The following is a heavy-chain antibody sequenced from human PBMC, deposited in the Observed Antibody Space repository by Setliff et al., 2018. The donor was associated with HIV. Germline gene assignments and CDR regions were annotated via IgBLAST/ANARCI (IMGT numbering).Heavy chain of an antibody. CDR1: GFTVSSNY. J-gene: IGHJ6*03. CDR2: IYSGGST. Sequence: GGSLRLSCAASGFTVSSNYMSWVRQAPGKGLEWVSVIYSGGSTYYADSVKGRFTISRDNAKNSLYLQMNTLRVEDTAVYYCAKGEVPAAIYYYYMDVWGKGTTVTVSS. V-gene: IGHV3-53*01. CDR3: AKGEVPAAIYYYYMDV. D-gene: IGHD2-2*01.